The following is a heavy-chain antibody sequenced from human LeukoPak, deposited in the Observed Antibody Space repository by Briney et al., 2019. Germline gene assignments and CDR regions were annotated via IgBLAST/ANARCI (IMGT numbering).Heavy chain of an antibody. D-gene: IGHD1-26*01. Sequence: SETLSLTCTVSGGSLSSYYWSWIRQPPGKGLEWIGYIYYSGSTNYNPSLKSRVTISVDTSKNQFSLKLSSVTAADTAVYYCARGEWELARWGQGTLVTVSS. CDR1: GGSLSSYY. V-gene: IGHV4-59*01. J-gene: IGHJ4*02. CDR3: ARGEWELAR. CDR2: IYYSGST.